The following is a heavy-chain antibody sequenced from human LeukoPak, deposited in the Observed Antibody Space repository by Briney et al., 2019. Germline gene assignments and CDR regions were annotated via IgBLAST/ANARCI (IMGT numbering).Heavy chain of an antibody. V-gene: IGHV4-39*07. Sequence: SETLSLTCTVSGGSISSSSYYWGWLRQPPGKGLEWLGSIYYSGSTYYNPSLKSRVTIAVDTSKNQFSLKLSSVTAADTAVYYCARDPGGGSPHSAFDIWGQGTMVTVSS. CDR3: ARDPGGGSPHSAFDI. J-gene: IGHJ3*02. CDR2: IYYSGST. CDR1: GGSISSSSYY. D-gene: IGHD1-26*01.